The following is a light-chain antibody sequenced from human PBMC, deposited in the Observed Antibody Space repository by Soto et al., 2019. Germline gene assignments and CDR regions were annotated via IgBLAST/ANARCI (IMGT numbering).Light chain of an antibody. V-gene: IGKV1-5*01. Sequence: GDTVTITCRASQSISSWLAWYQQKPGKAPELLIFDASSLKSGVPSRFSGSGSGTEFTLTISRLQPDDVATYYCLQYSSHSWTFGQGTKVDIK. J-gene: IGKJ1*01. CDR2: DAS. CDR3: LQYSSHSWT. CDR1: QSISSW.